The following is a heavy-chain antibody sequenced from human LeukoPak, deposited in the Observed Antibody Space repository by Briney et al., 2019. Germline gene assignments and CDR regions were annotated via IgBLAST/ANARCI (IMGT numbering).Heavy chain of an antibody. CDR2: ISWNSGSI. D-gene: IGHD3-9*01. CDR1: GFTFDDYA. CDR3: AKGKRYFDWLSFDY. V-gene: IGHV3-9*01. Sequence: QPGRSLRLSCAASGFTFDDYAMHWVRQAPGKGLEWVSGISWNSGSIGYADSVKGRFTISRDNAKNSLYLQMNSLRAEDTALYYCAKGKRYFDWLSFDYWGQGTLVTVSS. J-gene: IGHJ4*02.